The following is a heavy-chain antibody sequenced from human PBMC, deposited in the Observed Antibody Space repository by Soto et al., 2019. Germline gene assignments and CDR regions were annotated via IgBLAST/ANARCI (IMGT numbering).Heavy chain of an antibody. CDR1: GFTFRTYG. CDR3: AKVIRADSTSSNFYYYSGLDV. CDR2: ISNNGINK. J-gene: IGHJ6*02. D-gene: IGHD6-6*01. V-gene: IGHV3-30*18. Sequence: ESVGGAVQPGRSLRLSCAASGFTFRTYGMHWVRQAPGKGLEWLAVISNNGINKYYADSVKGRFTISRDNSRDTLFLQMNSLRGEDTAIYYCAKVIRADSTSSNFYYYSGLDVWGQGTTVTVS.